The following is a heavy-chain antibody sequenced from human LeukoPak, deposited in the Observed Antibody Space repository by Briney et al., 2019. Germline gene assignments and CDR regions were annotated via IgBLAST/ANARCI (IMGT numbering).Heavy chain of an antibody. CDR1: GGSISSYY. CDR3: ARDSSGYYYYFDY. D-gene: IGHD3-22*01. J-gene: IGHJ4*02. CDR2: IYYSGST. Sequence: SETLSLTCTVSGGSISSYYWSWIRQPPGKGLEWIGYIYYSGSTNYNPSLKSRVTISVDTSKNQFSLKLSSVTAADTAVYYCARDSSGYYYYFDYWGQGTLVNVSS. V-gene: IGHV4-59*01.